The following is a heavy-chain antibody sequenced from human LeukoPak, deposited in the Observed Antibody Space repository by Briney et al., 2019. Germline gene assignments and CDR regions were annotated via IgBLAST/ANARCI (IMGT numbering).Heavy chain of an antibody. CDR1: GYTFTSYD. D-gene: IGHD3-3*01. Sequence: GASVKVSCKASGYTFTSYDINWVRQATGQGLEWMGWMNPNSGNTGYAQKFQGRVTMTRNTSISTAYMELSSLRAEDTAVYYSAKFGYYDFWSGYYGRPEYYYYGMDVWGQGTTVTVSS. CDR3: AKFGYYDFWSGYYGRPEYYYYGMDV. CDR2: MNPNSGNT. V-gene: IGHV1-8*01. J-gene: IGHJ6*02.